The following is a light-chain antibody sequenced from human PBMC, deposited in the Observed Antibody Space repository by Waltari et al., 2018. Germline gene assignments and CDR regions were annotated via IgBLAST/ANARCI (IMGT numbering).Light chain of an antibody. CDR2: GAS. CDR3: QQYNNWPMYT. CDR1: QSVSSN. J-gene: IGKJ2*01. V-gene: IGKV3-15*01. Sequence: EILMTQSPPTLSGSPGERATLSCRASQSVSSNLAWYQQKPGQAPRLLIYGASTRATGIPARFSGSGSGTEFTLTISSLQSEDFAVYYCQQYNNWPMYTFGQGTKLEIK.